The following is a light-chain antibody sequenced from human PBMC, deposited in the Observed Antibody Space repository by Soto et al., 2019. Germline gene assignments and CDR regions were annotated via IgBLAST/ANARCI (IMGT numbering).Light chain of an antibody. CDR3: QQYGSSLIT. Sequence: EIVMTQSPATLSVSPGERATLSCRASQSLSFNLAWYQQKPGQAPRLLIYAASSRATGIPDRFSGSGSGTDFTLTISRLEPEDFAVYYCQQYGSSLITFGQGTRLEIK. V-gene: IGKV3-20*01. CDR2: AAS. CDR1: QSLSFN. J-gene: IGKJ5*01.